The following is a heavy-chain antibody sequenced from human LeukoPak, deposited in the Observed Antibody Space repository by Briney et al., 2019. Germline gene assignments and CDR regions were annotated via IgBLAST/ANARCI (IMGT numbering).Heavy chain of an antibody. V-gene: IGHV3-30*03. D-gene: IGHD2/OR15-2a*01. CDR2: ISYDGSNK. CDR1: GFTFSSYG. J-gene: IGHJ6*02. Sequence: HPGRSLRLSCAASGFTFSSYGMHWVRQAPGKGLEWVAVISYDGSNKYYADSVKGRFTISRDNSKNTLYLQMNSLRAEDTAVYYCARAIFPSYYYYGMDVWGQGTTVTVSS. CDR3: ARAIFPSYYYYGMDV.